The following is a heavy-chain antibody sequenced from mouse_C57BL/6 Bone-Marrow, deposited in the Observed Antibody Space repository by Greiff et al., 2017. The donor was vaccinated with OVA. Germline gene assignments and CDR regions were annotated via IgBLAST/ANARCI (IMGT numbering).Heavy chain of an antibody. CDR2: IHPNSGST. J-gene: IGHJ3*01. Sequence: QVQLQQPGAELVKPGASVKLSCKASGYTFTSYWMHWVKQRPGQGLEWIGMIHPNSGSTNYNEKFKSKATLTVDKSSSTAYMQLSGLTSEDSAVYYCAGLGRRFAYWGQGTLVTVSA. D-gene: IGHD4-1*01. CDR1: GYTFTSYW. V-gene: IGHV1-64*01. CDR3: AGLGRRFAY.